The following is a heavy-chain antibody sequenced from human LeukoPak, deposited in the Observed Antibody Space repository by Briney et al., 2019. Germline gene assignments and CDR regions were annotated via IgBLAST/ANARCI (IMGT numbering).Heavy chain of an antibody. J-gene: IGHJ4*02. Sequence: GESLKISCQGSGYSFTMYYIAWVRQMPGRGLEWMGVIYAGDSDTRYSPSSQGQVTISADKSISTAYLQWSSLKASDTAVYYCARPGERSRRDWNLDQWGQGTLVTVSS. V-gene: IGHV5-51*01. CDR2: IYAGDSDT. CDR1: GYSFTMYY. CDR3: ARPGERSRRDWNLDQ. D-gene: IGHD1-1*01.